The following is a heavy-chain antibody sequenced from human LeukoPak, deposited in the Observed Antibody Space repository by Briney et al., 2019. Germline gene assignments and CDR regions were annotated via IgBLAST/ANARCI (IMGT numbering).Heavy chain of an antibody. J-gene: IGHJ3*02. CDR1: GFTFSNNA. CDR3: AKGFYDNSASGVFDI. D-gene: IGHD3-22*01. V-gene: IGHV3-23*01. Sequence: PGGSLRLPCAASGFTFSNNALSWVRQAPGKGLEWVSGISASGGSTYYADSVKGRFTISRDNSKNTLYLQMNSLRAEDTAVYYCAKGFYDNSASGVFDIWGQGTMVTVSS. CDR2: ISASGGST.